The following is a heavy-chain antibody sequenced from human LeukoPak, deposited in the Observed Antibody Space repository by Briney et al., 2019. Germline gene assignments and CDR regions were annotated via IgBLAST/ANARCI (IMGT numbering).Heavy chain of an antibody. J-gene: IGHJ3*02. D-gene: IGHD3-22*01. Sequence: KPSETLSLTGTVSGGSISSYYWSWIRQPPGKGLEWIGYIYYSGSTNYNPSLKSRVTISVDTSKNQFSLKLSSVTAADTAVYYCAREIRLDYYDSSGYYYRDAFDIWGQGTMVTVSS. V-gene: IGHV4-59*01. CDR1: GGSISSYY. CDR3: AREIRLDYYDSSGYYYRDAFDI. CDR2: IYYSGST.